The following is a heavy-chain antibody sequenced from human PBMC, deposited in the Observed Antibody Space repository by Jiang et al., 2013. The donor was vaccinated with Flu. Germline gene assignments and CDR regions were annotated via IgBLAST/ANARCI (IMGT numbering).Heavy chain of an antibody. J-gene: IGHJ4*02. Sequence: LLKPSETLSLTCAVYGGSFSGYYWSWIRQPPGKGLEWIGEINHSGSTNYNPSLKSRVTISVDTSKNQFSLKLSSVTAADTAVYYCANIYCSSTSCPDYWGQGTLVTVSS. V-gene: IGHV4-34*01. CDR1: GGSFSGYY. CDR3: ANIYCSSTSCPDY. D-gene: IGHD2-2*01. CDR2: INHSGST.